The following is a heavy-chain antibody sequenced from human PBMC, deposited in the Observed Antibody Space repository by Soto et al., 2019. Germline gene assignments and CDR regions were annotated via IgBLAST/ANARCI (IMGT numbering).Heavy chain of an antibody. D-gene: IGHD6-13*01. Sequence: GGSLRLSCAASGFTFSSYSMNWVRQAPGKGLEWVSSISSSSSYIYYADSVKGRFTISRDNAKNSLYLQMNSLRAEDTAVYYCARDLAGSSWPSGMDVWGQGTTVTVSS. V-gene: IGHV3-21*01. J-gene: IGHJ6*02. CDR2: ISSSSSYI. CDR3: ARDLAGSSWPSGMDV. CDR1: GFTFSSYS.